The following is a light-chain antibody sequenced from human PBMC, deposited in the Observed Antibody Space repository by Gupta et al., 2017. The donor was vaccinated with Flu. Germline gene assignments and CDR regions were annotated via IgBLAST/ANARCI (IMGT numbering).Light chain of an antibody. CDR3: QQYKNWPWT. CDR2: GAS. CDR1: QSVSSN. Sequence: PATRSGSPGERATLSCRASQSVSSNLAWFQQKPGQAPRLLIQGASTRAIGIPARFSGSGSGTEFTLTISSLQSEDFAVYYCQQYKNWPWTFGQGTKVEIK. V-gene: IGKV3-15*01. J-gene: IGKJ1*01.